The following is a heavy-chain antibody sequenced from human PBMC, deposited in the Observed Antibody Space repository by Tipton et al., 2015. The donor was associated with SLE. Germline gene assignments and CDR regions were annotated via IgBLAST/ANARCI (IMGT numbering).Heavy chain of an antibody. CDR2: ISGSGGST. J-gene: IGHJ6*03. CDR3: ARDRSGPTDYYYYYYMDV. V-gene: IGHV3-23*01. CDR1: GFTFSSYA. Sequence: GSLRLSCAASGFTFSSYAMSWVRQAPGKGLEWVSAISGSGGSTYYADSVKGRFTISRDNSKNTLYLQMNSLRAEDTAVYYCARDRSGPTDYYYYYYMDVWGKGTTVTVSS.